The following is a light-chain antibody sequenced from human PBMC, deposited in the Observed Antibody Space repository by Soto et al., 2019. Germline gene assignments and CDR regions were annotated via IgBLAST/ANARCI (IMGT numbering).Light chain of an antibody. J-gene: IGLJ1*01. Sequence: QSVLTQPPSVSGSPGQSVTISCSGIIDDVTAYYRVSWYQQTPGTAPKLMIYDVSNRPSGVPDRFSGSRSGNTASLTISGLQAEDEGDYYCSVYTRTSTYVFGTGTKLTVL. CDR2: DVS. V-gene: IGLV2-18*01. CDR3: SVYTRTSTYV. CDR1: IDDVTAYYR.